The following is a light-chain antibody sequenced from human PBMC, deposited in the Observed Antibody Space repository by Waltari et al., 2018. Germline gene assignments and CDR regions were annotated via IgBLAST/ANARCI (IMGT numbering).Light chain of an antibody. V-gene: IGKV3-20*01. CDR1: QSVSGSY. CDR3: QQYGNSPLT. Sequence: VLTQSPGTLSLSPGERATLSCRASQSVSGSYVAWYQQKPGQAPRLIIYGASLRAPGIPNRFSGGWSGADFTLTISRLEPEDFAVYYCQQYGNSPLTFGGGTKVEIK. J-gene: IGKJ4*01. CDR2: GAS.